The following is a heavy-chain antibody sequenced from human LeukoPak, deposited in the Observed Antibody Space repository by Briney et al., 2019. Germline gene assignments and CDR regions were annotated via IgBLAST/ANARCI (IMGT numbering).Heavy chain of an antibody. CDR3: ARDWSGVHCTGHRCQSFDY. CDR1: GYTFTGYY. D-gene: IGHD2-8*02. Sequence: ASVKVSCKASGYTFTGYYMHWVRQAPGQGLEWMGRIHPNSGATNYAQKFLGRVTMTRDTSLNTAYVELTSLTSDDTAAYYCARDWSGVHCTGHRCQSFDYWGQGTLLTVSS. J-gene: IGHJ4*02. CDR2: IHPNSGAT. V-gene: IGHV1-2*06.